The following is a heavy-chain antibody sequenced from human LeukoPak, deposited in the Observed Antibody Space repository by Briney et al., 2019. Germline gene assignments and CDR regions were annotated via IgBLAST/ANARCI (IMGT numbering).Heavy chain of an antibody. D-gene: IGHD2/OR15-2a*01. Sequence: PGGSLRLSCAASEFTFSSYAMSWVRQAPGKGLEWVSAISGSGGSTYYADSVKGRFTISRDNSKNTLYLQMNSLRAEDTAVYYCGPREDSTTNAYDYWGQGTLVTVSS. J-gene: IGHJ4*02. CDR3: GPREDSTTNAYDY. CDR1: EFTFSSYA. CDR2: ISGSGGST. V-gene: IGHV3-23*01.